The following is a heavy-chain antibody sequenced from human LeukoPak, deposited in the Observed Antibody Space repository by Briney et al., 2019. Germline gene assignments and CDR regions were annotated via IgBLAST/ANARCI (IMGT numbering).Heavy chain of an antibody. Sequence: RASVRVSCKASGHTFSNFDVNWVRQAPGQGLEWMAWMNPGSGDTGYEGKFQARLTMSRNTSITTASMELSSLTSEDTAVYYCARSRRGYYMDVWGKGTTVIVSS. J-gene: IGHJ6*03. CDR3: ARSRRGYYMDV. CDR1: GHTFSNFD. V-gene: IGHV1-8*02. CDR2: MNPGSGDT.